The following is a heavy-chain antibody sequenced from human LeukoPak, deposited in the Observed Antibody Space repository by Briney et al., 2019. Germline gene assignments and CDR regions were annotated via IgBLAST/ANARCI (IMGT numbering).Heavy chain of an antibody. Sequence: GGSLRLSCAASGFTFSSYAMHWVRQAPGKGLEYVSAISSNGGSTYYANSVKGRFTISRDNSKITLHLQMGSLRAEDMAVYYCARVSSGYFDYWGQGTLVTVSS. D-gene: IGHD3-22*01. CDR2: ISSNGGST. V-gene: IGHV3-64*01. CDR1: GFTFSSYA. J-gene: IGHJ4*02. CDR3: ARVSSGYFDY.